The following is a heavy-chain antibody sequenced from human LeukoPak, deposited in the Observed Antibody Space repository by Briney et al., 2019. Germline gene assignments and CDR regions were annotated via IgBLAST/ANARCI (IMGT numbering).Heavy chain of an antibody. J-gene: IGHJ5*02. CDR1: GGSFIGYD. CDR2: INHSGGT. CDR3: ASLARGGNWFDP. V-gene: IGHV4-34*01. D-gene: IGHD6-6*01. Sequence: PSETLSLTCAVYGGSFIGYDWTWIRQPPGKGLEWIGEINHSGGTNYNPSLERRVTISVDTSKNQFSLKLSSVTAADTAVYYCASLARGGNWFDPWGQGSLVTVSS.